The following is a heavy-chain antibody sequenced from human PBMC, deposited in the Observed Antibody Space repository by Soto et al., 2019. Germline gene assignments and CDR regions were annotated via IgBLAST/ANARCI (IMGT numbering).Heavy chain of an antibody. CDR3: ARGRGGYYYGNLDY. D-gene: IGHD3-22*01. Sequence: EVQLVESGGGLVQPGGSLRLSCAASGFTFSSYSMNWVRQAPGKGLEWVSYISSSSSTIYYADSVKGRFTISRDNAKNSLYLQMNSLRAEDTAVYYCARGRGGYYYGNLDYWGQGTLVTVSS. V-gene: IGHV3-48*01. CDR2: ISSSSSTI. J-gene: IGHJ4*02. CDR1: GFTFSSYS.